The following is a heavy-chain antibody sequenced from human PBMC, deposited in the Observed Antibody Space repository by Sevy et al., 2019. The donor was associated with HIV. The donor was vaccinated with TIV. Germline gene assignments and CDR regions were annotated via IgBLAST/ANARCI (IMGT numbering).Heavy chain of an antibody. CDR1: GFTFSSYW. CDR3: ARSFSSSSWPFDY. J-gene: IGHJ4*02. CDR2: INSDGSKT. V-gene: IGHV3-74*01. Sequence: GGSLRLSCAASGFTFSSYWMHWVRQAPGKGLVWVSHINSDGSKTGYADSVKGRFTISRDNAKNSLYLQMNSLRAEDTAVYYCARSFSSSSWPFDYWGQGTLVTVSS. D-gene: IGHD6-13*01.